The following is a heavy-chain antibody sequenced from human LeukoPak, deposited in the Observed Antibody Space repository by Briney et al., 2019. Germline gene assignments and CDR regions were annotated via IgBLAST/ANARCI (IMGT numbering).Heavy chain of an antibody. CDR3: AKAGANYYGSTSSFDY. V-gene: IGHV3-23*01. CDR1: GFTFSNRA. D-gene: IGHD3-10*01. Sequence: PGGSLRLSCAASGFTFSNRAMSWVRQAPGKGLEWVSAIGGSDDDTYYADSVKGRFTISRDNSKNTLYLQMNSLRAEDTALYYCAKAGANYYGSTSSFDYWGQGTLVTVSS. CDR2: IGGSDDDT. J-gene: IGHJ4*02.